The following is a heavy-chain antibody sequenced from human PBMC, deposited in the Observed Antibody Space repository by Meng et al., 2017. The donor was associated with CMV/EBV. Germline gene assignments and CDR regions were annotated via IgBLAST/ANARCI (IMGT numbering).Heavy chain of an antibody. Sequence: WVRQAPGKGLEWVSIIYSGGSTYYADSVKGRFTISRDNSKNTLYLQMNSLRAEDTAVYYCARDRRGYCSSTSCYREGLYYYYYGMDVWGQGTTVTVSS. CDR2: IYSGGST. D-gene: IGHD2-2*02. CDR3: ARDRRGYCSSTSCYREGLYYYYYGMDV. V-gene: IGHV3-53*01. J-gene: IGHJ6*02.